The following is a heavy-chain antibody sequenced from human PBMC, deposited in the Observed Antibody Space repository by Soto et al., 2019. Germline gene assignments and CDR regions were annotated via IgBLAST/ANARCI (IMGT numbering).Heavy chain of an antibody. CDR2: INSDGSNT. V-gene: IGHV3-74*01. CDR1: GFTFSNYW. J-gene: IGHJ1*01. D-gene: IGHD3-22*01. CDR3: ARYDSSGYPGDFQH. Sequence: GGSLRLSCAASGFTFSNYWMHWVRQAPGKGLVWVSRINSDGSNTNYADSAKGRFTISRDNAKNSLYLQMNSLRAEDTAVYYCARYDSSGYPGDFQHWGQGTLVTVSS.